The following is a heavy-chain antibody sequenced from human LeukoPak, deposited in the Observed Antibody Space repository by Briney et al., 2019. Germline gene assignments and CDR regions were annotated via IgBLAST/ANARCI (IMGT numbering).Heavy chain of an antibody. CDR3: AKIPFPGSTSQVDY. Sequence: GGSLRLSCAASGFTFSSYGMHWVRQAPGKGLEWVAVISYDGSNKYYADSVKGRFTISRDNSKNTLYLQMNSLRAEDTAVYYCAKIPFPGSTSQVDYWGQGTLLTVSS. J-gene: IGHJ4*02. D-gene: IGHD6-6*01. CDR2: ISYDGSNK. CDR1: GFTFSSYG. V-gene: IGHV3-30*18.